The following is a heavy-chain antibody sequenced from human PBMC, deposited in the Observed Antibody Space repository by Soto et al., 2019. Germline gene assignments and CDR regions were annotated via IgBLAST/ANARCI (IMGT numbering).Heavy chain of an antibody. CDR2: ISAYNGNA. Sequence: EASVKVSCKASGYTFTSYGISWVRQAPGQGLEWMGWISAYNGNANYAQKLQGRVTMTTDTSTSTAYMELRSLRSDDTAVYYCAREVVGATHNWFDPWGQGTLVTVSS. CDR1: GYTFTSYG. CDR3: AREVVGATHNWFDP. J-gene: IGHJ5*02. V-gene: IGHV1-18*01. D-gene: IGHD1-26*01.